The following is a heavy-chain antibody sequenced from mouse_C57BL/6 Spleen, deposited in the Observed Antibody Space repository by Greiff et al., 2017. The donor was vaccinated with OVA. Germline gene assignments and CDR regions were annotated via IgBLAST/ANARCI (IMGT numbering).Heavy chain of an antibody. D-gene: IGHD1-1*01. CDR1: GYTFTSYW. J-gene: IGHJ2*01. CDR2: IYPSDSGT. Sequence: VQLQQPGAELVRPGSSVKLSCKASGYTFTSYWMDWVKQRPGQGLEWIGNIYPSDSGTHYNQKFKDKATLTVDKSSSTAYMQLSSLTSEDSAVYYCALLRAFDYWGQGTTLTVSS. V-gene: IGHV1-61*01. CDR3: ALLRAFDY.